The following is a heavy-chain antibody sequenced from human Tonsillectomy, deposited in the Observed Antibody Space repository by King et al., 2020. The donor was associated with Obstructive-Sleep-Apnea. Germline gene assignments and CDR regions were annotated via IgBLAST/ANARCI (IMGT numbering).Heavy chain of an antibody. D-gene: IGHD3-10*01. CDR1: GFTFSSYR. CDR2: ISDDGTDK. Sequence: VQLVESGGGVVQPGRSLTLSCAASGFTFSSYRMHWVRQAPGKGLAWVAVISDDGTDKDYADSVKGLFTISRGNFENKVFLQMNNLRPEDTAMYYCAREYYGSGTDAFDIWGQGTMVTVSS. CDR3: AREYYGSGTDAFDI. J-gene: IGHJ3*02. V-gene: IGHV3-30-3*01.